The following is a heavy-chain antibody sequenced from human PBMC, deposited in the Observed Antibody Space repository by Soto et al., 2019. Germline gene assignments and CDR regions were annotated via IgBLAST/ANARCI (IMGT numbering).Heavy chain of an antibody. J-gene: IGHJ4*02. D-gene: IGHD2-15*01. CDR3: ARDLGYCSGGSCQFFDY. Sequence: ASVKVSCKASGYTFTSYYMHWVRQAPGQGLEWMGIINPSGGSTSYAQKFQGRVTMTRDTSTSTVYMELSSLRSEDTAVYYCARDLGYCSGGSCQFFDYWGQGTLVTVSS. CDR1: GYTFTSYY. CDR2: INPSGGST. V-gene: IGHV1-46*03.